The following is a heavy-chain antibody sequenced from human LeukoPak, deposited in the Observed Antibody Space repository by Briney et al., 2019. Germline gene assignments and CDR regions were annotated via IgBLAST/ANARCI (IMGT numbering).Heavy chain of an antibody. CDR1: GGSFSGYY. Sequence: SETLSLTCAVYGGSFSGYYWSWIRQPPGKGLEWIGEINHSGSTNYNPSLKSRVTMSVDTSKNQFSLKLSSVTAADTAVYYCARGGDHDYGDYDTLTFLFWGQGTLVTVSS. J-gene: IGHJ4*02. D-gene: IGHD4-17*01. V-gene: IGHV4-34*01. CDR2: INHSGST. CDR3: ARGGDHDYGDYDTLTFLF.